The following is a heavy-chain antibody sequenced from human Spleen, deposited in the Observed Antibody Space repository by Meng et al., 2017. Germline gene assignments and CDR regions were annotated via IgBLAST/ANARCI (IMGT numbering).Heavy chain of an antibody. V-gene: IGHV1-18*01. D-gene: IGHD4-17*01. Sequence: ASVKVSCKASGYTFTSYGISWSRQAPGQGLEWMGWISVYNGNTDSAQKFQDRVTMTTDTSTSTAYLELRSLKSDDPAVYYCAKILAVTNAADYWGQGTLVTVSS. J-gene: IGHJ4*02. CDR1: GYTFTSYG. CDR3: AKILAVTNAADY. CDR2: ISVYNGNT.